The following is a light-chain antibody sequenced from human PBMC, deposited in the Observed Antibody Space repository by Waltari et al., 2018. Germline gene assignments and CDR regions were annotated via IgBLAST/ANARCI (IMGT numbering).Light chain of an antibody. CDR3: QQTYSTFHT. Sequence: DIQITQSPSSLSASVGDRVTITCRSSQSISSNLNWYQQKPGKAPKLLIYGASTLQSGVPSRFSGRGSGTDFTLTISSLQPADFATYFCQQTYSTFHTFGQGTKVDIK. V-gene: IGKV1-39*01. CDR2: GAS. J-gene: IGKJ2*01. CDR1: QSISSN.